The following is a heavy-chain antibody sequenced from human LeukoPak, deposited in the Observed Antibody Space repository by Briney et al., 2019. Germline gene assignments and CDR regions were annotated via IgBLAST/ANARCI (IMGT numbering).Heavy chain of an antibody. CDR1: GFTFDDYF. CDR3: ARSRARIAAAVYYFGY. D-gene: IGHD6-13*01. Sequence: GGSLRLSCAAAGFTFDDYFMGWVRQAPGKGLEWVSYITNSGYTMYYADSVRGRFTISKDNAKNSLYLHMSGLRAEDTAVYYCARSRARIAAAVYYFGYWGQGTPVTVSS. J-gene: IGHJ4*02. V-gene: IGHV3-11*01. CDR2: ITNSGYTM.